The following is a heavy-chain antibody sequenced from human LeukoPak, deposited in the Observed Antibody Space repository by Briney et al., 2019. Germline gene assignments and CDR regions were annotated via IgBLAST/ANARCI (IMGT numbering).Heavy chain of an antibody. Sequence: ASVKVSCKASGYPFTGYYMHWVRQAPGQGLEWMGWINPNSGGTNYAQKFQGRVTMTRDTSISTAYMELSRLRSDDTAVYYCARALAVTGYYYGMDVWGQGTTVTASS. CDR2: INPNSGGT. V-gene: IGHV1-2*02. J-gene: IGHJ6*02. CDR3: ARALAVTGYYYGMDV. CDR1: GYPFTGYY. D-gene: IGHD4-11*01.